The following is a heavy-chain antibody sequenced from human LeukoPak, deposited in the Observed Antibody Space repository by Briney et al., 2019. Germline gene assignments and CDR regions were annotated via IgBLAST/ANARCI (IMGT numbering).Heavy chain of an antibody. CDR3: ARERRGDYGDDSWFDP. Sequence: VSVKVSCKASGYTFTSYGISWVRQAPGQGLEWMGWISAYNGNTNYAQKLQGRVTMTTDTSTSTAYMELRSLRSDDTAVYYCARERRGDYGDDSWFDPWGQGTLVTVSS. D-gene: IGHD4-17*01. CDR1: GYTFTSYG. CDR2: ISAYNGNT. J-gene: IGHJ5*02. V-gene: IGHV1-18*01.